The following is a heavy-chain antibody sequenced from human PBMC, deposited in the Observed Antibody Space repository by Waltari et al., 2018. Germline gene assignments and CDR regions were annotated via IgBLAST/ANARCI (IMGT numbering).Heavy chain of an antibody. Sequence: QVQLVESGGGVVQPGRSLRLSCTASGFRFSRHAMYWVRQAPGEGLQVLAVISPDGRGKYYAESVKGRFTVSRDNSRNKVSLHIDSLRVDDTAIYYCAREMALDSHAYDFWGQGTLVTVSS. CDR1: GFRFSRHA. D-gene: IGHD2-8*01. J-gene: IGHJ4*02. CDR3: AREMALDSHAYDF. V-gene: IGHV3-30-3*01. CDR2: ISPDGRGK.